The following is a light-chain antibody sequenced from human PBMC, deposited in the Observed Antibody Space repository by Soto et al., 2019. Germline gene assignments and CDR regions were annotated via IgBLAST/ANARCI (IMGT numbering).Light chain of an antibody. V-gene: IGKV1-5*01. CDR3: QEYSRD. CDR2: EAS. Sequence: DIQMTQSPSTLSASVGDRVTITCRASRDISTWLAWYQQKPGKAPKVLIYEASNLESGVPSRFRGSGSGTEFTLTISSLQPDDFATYYCQEYSRDFGGGTRVEIK. J-gene: IGKJ4*01. CDR1: RDISTW.